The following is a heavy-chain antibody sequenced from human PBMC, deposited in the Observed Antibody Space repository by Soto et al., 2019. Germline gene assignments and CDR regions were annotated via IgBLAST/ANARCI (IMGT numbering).Heavy chain of an antibody. J-gene: IGHJ4*02. CDR1: GFSLSTSGVG. V-gene: IGHV2-5*02. CDR2: IYWDDDK. D-gene: IGHD1-20*01. Sequence: QITLKESGPTLVKPTQTLTMTCTFSGFSLSTSGVGVAWIRQPPGKALEWLALIYWDDDKRYSPSLKSRLTITKDTSKNQAVFTMTNMDPVDTATYYCAHTMYNWGSGYFDYWGQGTLVTVSS. CDR3: AHTMYNWGSGYFDY.